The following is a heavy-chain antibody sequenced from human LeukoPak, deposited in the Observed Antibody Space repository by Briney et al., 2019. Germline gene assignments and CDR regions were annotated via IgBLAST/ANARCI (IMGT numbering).Heavy chain of an antibody. D-gene: IGHD3-22*01. CDR1: GGTFTSYA. Sequence: SVKVSCKASGGTFTSYAISWVRQAPGQGLEWMGRIIPILGIANYAQKFQGRVTITADNSTSTDYMELSSLRSEDTAVYYCARDASYYDSSTGDYWGQGTLVTVSS. CDR3: ARDASYYDSSTGDY. V-gene: IGHV1-69*04. J-gene: IGHJ4*02. CDR2: IIPILGIA.